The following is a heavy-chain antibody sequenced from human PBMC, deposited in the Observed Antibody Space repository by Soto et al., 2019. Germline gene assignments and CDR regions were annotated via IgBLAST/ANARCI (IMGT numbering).Heavy chain of an antibody. D-gene: IGHD2-8*01. CDR1: EDTFTHYD. J-gene: IGHJ4*02. Sequence: QVELVQSGAEVKKPGASVKVSCQASEDTFTHYDINWVRQATGQGLEWMGLMNPNSGITKFSPEFLGRVTMTRDTSLNTAYLELDGLTSDDTGMYFCARDMRRGMRVEQPDYWGQGTLLTVSS. CDR3: ARDMRRGMRVEQPDY. V-gene: IGHV1-2*02. CDR2: MNPNSGIT.